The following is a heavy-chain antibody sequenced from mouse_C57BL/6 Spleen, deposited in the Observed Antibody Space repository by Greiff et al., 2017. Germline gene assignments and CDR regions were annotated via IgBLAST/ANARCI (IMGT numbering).Heavy chain of an antibody. Sequence: EVKLQESGPGLVKPSQSLSLTCSVTGYSITSGYYWNWIRQFPGNKLEWMGYISYDGSNNYNPSLKNRISITRDTSKNQFFLKLNSVTTEDTATYYCARETDYGSSYWYFDVWGTGTTVTVSS. V-gene: IGHV3-6*01. D-gene: IGHD1-1*01. J-gene: IGHJ1*03. CDR1: GYSITSGYY. CDR2: ISYDGSN. CDR3: ARETDYGSSYWYFDV.